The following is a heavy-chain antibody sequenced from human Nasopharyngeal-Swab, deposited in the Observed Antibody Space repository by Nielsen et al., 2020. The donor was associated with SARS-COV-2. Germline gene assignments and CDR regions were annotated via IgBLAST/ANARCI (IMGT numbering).Heavy chain of an antibody. D-gene: IGHD5-18*01. CDR1: GYTFTDYY. V-gene: IGHV1-2*06. J-gene: IGHJ4*02. CDR3: GRDEYSYGIDF. Sequence: ASVKVSCKASGYTFTDYYMHWVRQAPGQGLEWMGRVNPNSGGTNYAQKFQGRVTMTRDTSTSTGYMELSWLRSDDTAVYYCGRDEYSYGIDFWGQGTLVTVSS. CDR2: VNPNSGGT.